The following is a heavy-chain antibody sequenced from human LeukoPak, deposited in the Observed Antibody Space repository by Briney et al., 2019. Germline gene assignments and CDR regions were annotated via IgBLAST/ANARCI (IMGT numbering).Heavy chain of an antibody. CDR3: ATMAATIRTCYYYMDV. J-gene: IGHJ6*03. Sequence: ASVKVSCKVSGYTLTELSMHWVRQAPGKGLEWMGGFDPEDGETIYAQKFQGRVTMTEDTSTDTAYMELSSLRSEDTAVYYCATMAATIRTCYYYMDVWGKGTTVTVSS. CDR2: FDPEDGET. D-gene: IGHD2-15*01. V-gene: IGHV1-24*01. CDR1: GYTLTELS.